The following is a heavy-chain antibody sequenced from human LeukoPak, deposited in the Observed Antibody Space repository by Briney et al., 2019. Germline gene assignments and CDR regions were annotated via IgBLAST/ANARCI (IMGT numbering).Heavy chain of an antibody. CDR2: IGIRGDT. CDR3: VTDRYSDSAFGD. J-gene: IGHJ4*02. V-gene: IGHV3-13*01. D-gene: IGHD1-26*01. Sequence: GGSLRLSCAASGFTFIDYDMHWVRQVIGKGLEWVSAIGIRGDTHYSGSVKGRFTISRENAESSLYLQMNSLRAEDTAVYYCVTDRYSDSAFGDWGQGTLVTVSS. CDR1: GFTFIDYD.